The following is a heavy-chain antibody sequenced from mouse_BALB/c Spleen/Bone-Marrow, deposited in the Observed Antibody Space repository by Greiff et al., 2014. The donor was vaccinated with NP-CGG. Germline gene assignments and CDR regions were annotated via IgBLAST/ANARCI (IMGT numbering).Heavy chain of an antibody. CDR3: ARDRGVQGYAMDY. CDR2: ISYGGSYI. D-gene: IGHD2-14*01. Sequence: EVMLVESGGGLVKPGGSLKLSCAASGFTFSDFYLYWVRQTPEKRLEWVATISYGGSYIYYPDSAKGRFTISRDDAKNNLYLQMSSLKSEDTAMYYCARDRGVQGYAMDYWGQGTSVTVSS. CDR1: GFTFSDFY. V-gene: IGHV5-4*02. J-gene: IGHJ4*01.